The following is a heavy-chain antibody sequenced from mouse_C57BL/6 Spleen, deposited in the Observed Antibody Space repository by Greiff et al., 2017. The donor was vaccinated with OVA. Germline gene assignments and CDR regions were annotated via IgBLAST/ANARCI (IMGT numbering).Heavy chain of an antibody. Sequence: VQLQQPGAELVRPGSSVKLSCKASGYTFTSYWMHWVKQRPIQGLEWIGNIDPSDSETHYNQKFKDKATLTVDKSSSTAYMQLSSLTSEDSAVYYCARFDYYGSSYRYFDVWGTGTTVTVSS. CDR3: ARFDYYGSSYRYFDV. D-gene: IGHD1-1*01. J-gene: IGHJ1*03. CDR2: IDPSDSET. CDR1: GYTFTSYW. V-gene: IGHV1-52*01.